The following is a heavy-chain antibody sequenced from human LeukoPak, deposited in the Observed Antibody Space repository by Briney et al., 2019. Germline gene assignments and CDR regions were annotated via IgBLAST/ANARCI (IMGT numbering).Heavy chain of an antibody. Sequence: PGGSLRLSCAASGFIFSPYGMTWVRQAPGKGLEWVANIKQDGSEKYYVDSVKGRFTISRDNAKNSLYLQMNSLRAEDTAVYYCARVESIVVVVAATPYFDYWGQGTLVTVSS. D-gene: IGHD2-15*01. J-gene: IGHJ4*02. CDR3: ARVESIVVVVAATPYFDY. V-gene: IGHV3-7*01. CDR2: IKQDGSEK. CDR1: GFIFSPYG.